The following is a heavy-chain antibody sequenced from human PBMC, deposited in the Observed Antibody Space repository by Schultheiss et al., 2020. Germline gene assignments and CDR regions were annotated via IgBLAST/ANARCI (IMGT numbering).Heavy chain of an antibody. D-gene: IGHD2-15*01. CDR3: ARVGTYTQTGGIFDY. V-gene: IGHV1-2*04. Sequence: ASVKVSCKASGYTFTGYYMHWVRQAPGQGLEWMGWINPNSGGTNYAQKFQGWVTMTRDTSISTAYMELSRLRSDDTAVYYCARVGTYTQTGGIFDYWGQGTLVTVSS. J-gene: IGHJ4*02. CDR2: INPNSGGT. CDR1: GYTFTGYY.